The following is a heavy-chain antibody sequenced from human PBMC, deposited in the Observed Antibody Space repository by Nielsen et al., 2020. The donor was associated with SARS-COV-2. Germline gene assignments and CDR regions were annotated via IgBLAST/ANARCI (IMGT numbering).Heavy chain of an antibody. Sequence: SETLSLTCTVSGGSISSYYWSWIRQPPGKGLEWIGYIYYSGSTNYNPSLKSRVTISVDTSKNQFSLKLSSVTAADTAVYYCARTGYCSSTSCYGGDYYYYGMDVWGQGTTVTVSS. V-gene: IGHV4-59*01. CDR2: IYYSGST. CDR3: ARTGYCSSTSCYGGDYYYYGMDV. CDR1: GGSISSYY. J-gene: IGHJ6*02. D-gene: IGHD2-2*01.